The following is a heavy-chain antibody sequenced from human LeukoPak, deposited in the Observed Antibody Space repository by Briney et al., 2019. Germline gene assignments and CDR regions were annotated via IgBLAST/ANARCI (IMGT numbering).Heavy chain of an antibody. J-gene: IGHJ6*03. CDR3: PRILPRQYRPPYYYYMDV. CDR2: IKSKVDGGTT. D-gene: IGHD4-11*01. Sequence: RQSLRLSCAVSGFTFSNAWISWVRHAPGGGLEWVGRIKSKVDGGTTDYAAPVKHRFTISRDDSTHTLYLRLNSLKIEDSALYYRPRILPRQYRPPYYYYMDVWGNGTTVTASS. V-gene: IGHV3-15*01. CDR1: GFTFSNAW.